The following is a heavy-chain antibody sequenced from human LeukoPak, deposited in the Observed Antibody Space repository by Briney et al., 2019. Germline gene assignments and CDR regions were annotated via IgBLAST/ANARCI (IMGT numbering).Heavy chain of an antibody. CDR2: IWYGGDEK. J-gene: IGHJ4*02. CDR1: GFTFSNYG. Sequence: GGSLRLSCAASGFTFSNYGMHWVRQAPGKGLEWVAVIWYGGDEKYYEDSVKGRFTISRDNSNNTLHLQMNSLRPEDTAVYYCAIGPDYGSGGSWGQGTLVTVSS. CDR3: AIGPDYGSGGS. D-gene: IGHD3-10*01. V-gene: IGHV3-33*03.